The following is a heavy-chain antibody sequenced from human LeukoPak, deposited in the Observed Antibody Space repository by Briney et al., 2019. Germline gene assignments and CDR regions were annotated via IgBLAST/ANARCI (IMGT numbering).Heavy chain of an antibody. Sequence: PSETLSLTCTVSGGSISSYYWSWIRQPPGKGLEWIGYIYYSGSTNYNPSLKSRVTISVDTSKDQFSLKLSSVTAADTAVYYCARGGPDFNWFDPWGQGTLVTVSS. CDR3: ARGGPDFNWFDP. V-gene: IGHV4-59*01. D-gene: IGHD1-14*01. CDR2: IYYSGST. CDR1: GGSISSYY. J-gene: IGHJ5*02.